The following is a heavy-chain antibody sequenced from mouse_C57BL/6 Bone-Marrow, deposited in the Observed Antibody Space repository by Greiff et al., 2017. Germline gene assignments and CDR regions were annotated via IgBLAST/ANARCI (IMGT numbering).Heavy chain of an antibody. J-gene: IGHJ2*01. D-gene: IGHD2-3*01. CDR3: ARRGDGYSVGY. V-gene: IGHV3-6*01. Sequence: EVQLQESGPGLVKPSQSLTLTCSVSGYSITSGYYWYWIRQIPGNKLEWMGYISYDGSNNYNPSLKNRITFTGDTAKNPFFLKLNTVNPEDTATYYCARRGDGYSVGYWGQGTTLTVSA. CDR1: GYSITSGYY. CDR2: ISYDGSN.